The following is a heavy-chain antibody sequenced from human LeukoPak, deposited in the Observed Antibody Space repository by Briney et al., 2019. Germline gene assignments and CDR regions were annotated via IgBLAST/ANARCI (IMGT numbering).Heavy chain of an antibody. V-gene: IGHV3-7*01. Sequence: QSGGSLRLSCAAPGFPFSTYWMNWIRQAPGKGLEWVANINPDGRTINYGDPVKGRFTISRDNARNSLYLQMTSLRAEDTALYYCATDRGYSTFDYWGQGTLVTVSS. J-gene: IGHJ4*02. D-gene: IGHD6-13*01. CDR3: ATDRGYSTFDY. CDR1: GFPFSTYW. CDR2: INPDGRTI.